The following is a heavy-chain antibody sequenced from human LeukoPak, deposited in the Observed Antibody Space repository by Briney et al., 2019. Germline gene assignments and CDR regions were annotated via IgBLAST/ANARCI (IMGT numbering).Heavy chain of an antibody. Sequence: SETLSLTCTVSGGSLSSYYWSWLRQPAGKGLEWIGRIYTSGGTTYNPSLKSRVTMSVDTSKNQFSLKLSSVTAADTAVYYCVRGPTWFDPWGQGTLVTVSS. D-gene: IGHD1-26*01. CDR1: GGSLSSYY. V-gene: IGHV4-4*07. CDR3: VRGPTWFDP. CDR2: IYTSGGT. J-gene: IGHJ5*02.